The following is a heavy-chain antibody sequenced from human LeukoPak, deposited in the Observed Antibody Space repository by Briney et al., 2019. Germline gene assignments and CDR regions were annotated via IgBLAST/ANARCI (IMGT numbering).Heavy chain of an antibody. D-gene: IGHD4-17*01. Sequence: GGSLRLSCAASGFTFSSYGMHWVRQAPGKGLEWVAVISYDGSNKYYADSVKGRFTISRDNSKNTLYLQMNSLRAEDTAVYYCARRSLTTVTTGLDYWGQGTLVTVSS. CDR2: ISYDGSNK. CDR1: GFTFSSYG. J-gene: IGHJ4*02. V-gene: IGHV3-30*03. CDR3: ARRSLTTVTTGLDY.